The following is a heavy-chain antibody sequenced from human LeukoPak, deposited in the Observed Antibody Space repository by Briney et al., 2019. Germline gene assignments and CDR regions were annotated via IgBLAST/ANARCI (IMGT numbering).Heavy chain of an antibody. J-gene: IGHJ4*02. CDR2: SVISGSGGESGGGT. CDR3: AKHRSGIAASGSNY. CDR1: GFTFSSYA. D-gene: IGHD6-13*01. V-gene: IGHV3-23*01. Sequence: GGSLRLSCAASGFTFSSYAMSWVRQAPGKGLEWVSVSVISGSGGESGGGTYYADSVKGRFTISRDDSNNTLYLQMNNLKVEDTAVYYCAKHRSGIAASGSNYWGQGTLVSVSS.